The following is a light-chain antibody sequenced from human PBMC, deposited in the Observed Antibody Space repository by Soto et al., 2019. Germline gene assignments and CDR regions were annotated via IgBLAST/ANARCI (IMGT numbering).Light chain of an antibody. V-gene: IGLV1-40*01. J-gene: IGLJ1*01. CDR1: SSNIGAGFD. CDR2: GNS. Sequence: QSVLTQPPSVSGAPGQRVTISCTGSSSNIGAGFDVHWYHQIAGTAPKLLIYGNSNRPSGVPDRFSGSKSGTSATLGITGLQTGDEADYYCGTWDNSLDAYVFGAGTKLTVL. CDR3: GTWDNSLDAYV.